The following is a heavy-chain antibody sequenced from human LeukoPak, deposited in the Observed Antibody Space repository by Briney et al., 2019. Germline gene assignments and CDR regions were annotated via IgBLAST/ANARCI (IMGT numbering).Heavy chain of an antibody. V-gene: IGHV3-21*01. D-gene: IGHD3-22*01. J-gene: IGHJ4*02. CDR2: ITSDSSNI. CDR1: GFTFSSYG. Sequence: PGGSLRLSCAASGFTFSSYGMHWVRQAPGKGLEWISSITSDSSNIFYANSVRGRFTISRDNANNALHLQMNSLRAEDTAVYYCARVFWETVNTGYYSDFWGPGTLVTVSS. CDR3: ARVFWETVNTGYYSDF.